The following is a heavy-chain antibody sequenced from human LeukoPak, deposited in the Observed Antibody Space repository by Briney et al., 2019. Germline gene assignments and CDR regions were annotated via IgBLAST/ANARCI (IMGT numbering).Heavy chain of an antibody. J-gene: IGHJ4*02. Sequence: SETLSLTCTVSGGSITTSSYYWGWIRQPPGKGLEWIGSIYYSGSTYYNPSLKSRVTISVDKSKNQLSLMLTSVTAADTAVYYCARNGYYSSDYWGQGTLVSVSS. CDR1: GGSITTSSYY. D-gene: IGHD3-22*01. V-gene: IGHV4-39*07. CDR3: ARNGYYSSDY. CDR2: IYYSGST.